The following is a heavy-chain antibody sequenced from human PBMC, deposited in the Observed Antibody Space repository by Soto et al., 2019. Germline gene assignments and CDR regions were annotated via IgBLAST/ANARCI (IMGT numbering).Heavy chain of an antibody. D-gene: IGHD3-10*01. CDR1: GFTFSSYA. J-gene: IGHJ4*01. CDR2: ISYEGSNK. V-gene: IGHV3-30-3*01. CDR3: ARDVYGSGSH. Sequence: QVQLVESGGGVVQPGRSLRLSCAASGFTFSSYAMHWVRQAPGKGLEWVAVISYEGSNKYYADSVKGRFTISRDNSKNALYQQMNSLRAEDTAVYYCARDVYGSGSHWGQGTLVTVSS.